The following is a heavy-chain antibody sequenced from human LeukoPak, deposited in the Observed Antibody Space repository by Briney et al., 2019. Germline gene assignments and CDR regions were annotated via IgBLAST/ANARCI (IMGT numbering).Heavy chain of an antibody. CDR3: AGAKRGYSGYGDY. J-gene: IGHJ4*02. V-gene: IGHV4-59*01. D-gene: IGHD5-12*01. CDR1: GGSISSYY. CDR2: IYYSGST. Sequence: PSETLSLTCTVSGGSISSYYWSWIRHPPGKGLEWIGYIYYSGSTNYNPSLKSRVTISVDTSKNQFSLKLSSVTAADTAVYYCAGAKRGYSGYGDYWGQGTLVTVSS.